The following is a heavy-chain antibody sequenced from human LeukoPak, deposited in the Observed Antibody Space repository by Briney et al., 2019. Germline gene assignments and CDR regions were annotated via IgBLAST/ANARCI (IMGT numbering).Heavy chain of an antibody. CDR3: ARDLSVAVAGTSYYFDY. D-gene: IGHD6-19*01. Sequence: GGSLRLSCAASGFTFSSYVMHWVRQAPGKGLEWVAIISYDGSNEYYADSVKGRFTISRDNSKNTLYLQMNSLRAEDTAVYYCARDLSVAVAGTSYYFDYWGQGTLVTVSS. CDR2: ISYDGSNE. V-gene: IGHV3-30*04. CDR1: GFTFSSYV. J-gene: IGHJ4*02.